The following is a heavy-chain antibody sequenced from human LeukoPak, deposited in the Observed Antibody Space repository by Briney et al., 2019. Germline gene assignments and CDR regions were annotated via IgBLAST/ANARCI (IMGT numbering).Heavy chain of an antibody. Sequence: GRSLRLSCAASGFTFSSYGMHWVRQAPGKGLEWVAVISYDGSNKYYADSVKGRFTISRDNSKNTLYLQMNSLRAEDTAVYYCAKGDYYDSSGYEDYWGQGTLATVSS. CDR2: ISYDGSNK. D-gene: IGHD3-22*01. J-gene: IGHJ4*02. CDR3: AKGDYYDSSGYEDY. V-gene: IGHV3-30*18. CDR1: GFTFSSYG.